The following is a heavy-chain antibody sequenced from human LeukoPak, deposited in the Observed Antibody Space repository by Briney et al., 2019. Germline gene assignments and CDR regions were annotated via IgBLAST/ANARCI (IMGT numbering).Heavy chain of an antibody. CDR1: GYTFTCYY. J-gene: IGHJ3*02. D-gene: IGHD3-22*01. V-gene: IGHV1-2*06. CDR3: AGEDNSSGYRPFDI. Sequence: ASVKVSCKASGYTFTCYYIHWVRQAPRQGLEWMGRINPNNGGTNYAQKFQGRVTMTRDMSMSTAYMELSRLRSDDTAVYYCAGEDNSSGYRPFDIWGQGTMVTVPS. CDR2: INPNNGGT.